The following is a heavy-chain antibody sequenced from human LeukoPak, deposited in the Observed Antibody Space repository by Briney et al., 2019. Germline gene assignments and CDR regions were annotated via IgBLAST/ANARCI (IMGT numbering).Heavy chain of an antibody. CDR3: ARDFGSAFDI. J-gene: IGHJ3*02. Sequence: WMGWINPNSGRTNYAQTFHGSVTMTRDTSISTAYMELSRLRSDDTAVYYCARDFGSAFDIWGQGTMVTVSS. CDR2: INPNSGRT. D-gene: IGHD3-3*01. V-gene: IGHV1-2*02.